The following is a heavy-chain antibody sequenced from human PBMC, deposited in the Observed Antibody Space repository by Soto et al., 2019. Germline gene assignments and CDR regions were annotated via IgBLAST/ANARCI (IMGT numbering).Heavy chain of an antibody. CDR2: IYYSGST. Sequence: PSETLSLTCTVSGGSISSGDYYWIWIRQPPGKGLEWIGYIYYSGSTHYTPSLKSRVSISLDTSKNQFSLTMSSVTDADTAVYYCARAPAGTEYFQHWGQGTLVTVSS. J-gene: IGHJ1*01. D-gene: IGHD6-25*01. CDR3: ARAPAGTEYFQH. V-gene: IGHV4-30-4*01. CDR1: GGSISSGDYY.